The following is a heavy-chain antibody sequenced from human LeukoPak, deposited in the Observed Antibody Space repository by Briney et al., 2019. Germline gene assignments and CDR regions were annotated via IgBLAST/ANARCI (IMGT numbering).Heavy chain of an antibody. D-gene: IGHD3-22*01. Sequence: GGSLRLSCAASGFTFDDYAMHWVRQAPGKGLEWVSFITPNADRAPYADSVEGRFTISRDNPRNTLYMQMNSLRDEDTAVYYCAIMHGYYDGSGYWVQWGQGTLVTVSS. CDR1: GFTFDDYA. V-gene: IGHV3-23*01. CDR3: AIMHGYYDGSGYWVQ. CDR2: ITPNADRA. J-gene: IGHJ1*01.